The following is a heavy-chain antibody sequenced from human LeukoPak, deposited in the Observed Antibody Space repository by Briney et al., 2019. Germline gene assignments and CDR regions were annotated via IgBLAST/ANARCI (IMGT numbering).Heavy chain of an antibody. Sequence: GGSLRLSCAASGFTFSDHYMAWVRQPPGKGLEWVGRIRNKANSYTTEYAASVKGRFTISRDDSKNSLYLQMNSLKTEDTAVYYCARGGDGYNRRFDYWGQGTLVTVSS. D-gene: IGHD5-24*01. J-gene: IGHJ4*02. CDR3: ARGGDGYNRRFDY. V-gene: IGHV3-72*01. CDR2: IRNKANSYTT. CDR1: GFTFSDHY.